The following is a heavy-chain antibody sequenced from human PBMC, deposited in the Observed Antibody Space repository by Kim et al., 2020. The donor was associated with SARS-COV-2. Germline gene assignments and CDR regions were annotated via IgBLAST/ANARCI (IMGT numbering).Heavy chain of an antibody. Sequence: DSVKGRFTISRDNSKNTLYLQMNSLRAEDTAVYYCAKDLSGSYFLSAFDIWGQGTMVTVSS. J-gene: IGHJ3*02. D-gene: IGHD1-26*01. CDR3: AKDLSGSYFLSAFDI. V-gene: IGHV3-23*01.